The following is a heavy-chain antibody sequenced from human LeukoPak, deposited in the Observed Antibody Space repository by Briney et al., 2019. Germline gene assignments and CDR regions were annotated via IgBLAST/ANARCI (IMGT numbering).Heavy chain of an antibody. CDR3: ARVKLIRGYSYGFDY. J-gene: IGHJ4*02. D-gene: IGHD5-18*01. CDR1: GYTFTSYY. Sequence: ASVKVSCKASGYTFTSYYMHWVRQAPGQGLEWMGTINPSGGSTSYAQKFQGRVTMTRDTSTSTVYMELSSLRSEDTAVYYCARVKLIRGYSYGFDYWGQGTLVTVSS. V-gene: IGHV1-46*01. CDR2: INPSGGST.